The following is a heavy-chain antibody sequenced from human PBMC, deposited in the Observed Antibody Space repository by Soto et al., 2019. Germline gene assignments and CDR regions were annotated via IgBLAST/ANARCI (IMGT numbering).Heavy chain of an antibody. Sequence: QVHLVESGGGVVQPGRSLRLSCVASGFTLSNYAMHWVHQAPGKGLEWVAVIWDDGSQKYYTDSVKGRFTISRDSSQNTLHLQMNSLRPEDTALYYCARDRYGSQSFFEHWGQGTLVTVSS. V-gene: IGHV3-33*01. CDR3: ARDRYGSQSFFEH. CDR2: IWDDGSQK. D-gene: IGHD3-10*01. CDR1: GFTLSNYA. J-gene: IGHJ4*02.